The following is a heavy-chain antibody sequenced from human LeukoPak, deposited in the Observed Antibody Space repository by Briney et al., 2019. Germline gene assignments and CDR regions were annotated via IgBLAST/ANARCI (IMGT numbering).Heavy chain of an antibody. V-gene: IGHV4-34*01. CDR1: GGSFSGYH. J-gene: IGHJ6*03. CDR3: ARGVNYYGSGSFMYYYYYMDV. CDR2: VTHSGST. D-gene: IGHD3-10*01. Sequence: SETLSLTCAVSGGSFSGYHWSWIRQSPEKGLEYIGEVTHSGSTDYNPSLKSRVTISVDTSKKEFSLKLNSVTAADTAVYYCARGVNYYGSGSFMYYYYYMDVWGEGTAVTVSS.